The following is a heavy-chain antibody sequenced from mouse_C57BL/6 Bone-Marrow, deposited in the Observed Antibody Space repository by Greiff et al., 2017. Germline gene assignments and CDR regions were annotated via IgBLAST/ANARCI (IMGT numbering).Heavy chain of an antibody. J-gene: IGHJ3*01. CDR3: ARSKDWGSWFAY. Sequence: QVQLQQSGAELVRPGPSVKVSCKASGYAFTNYLIEWVKQRPGQGLEWIGVIYPGSGGTNYNEKFKGKATLTADKSSSTAYMQLSSLTSEDSAVYFCARSKDWGSWFAYWGQGTLVTVSA. CDR2: IYPGSGGT. D-gene: IGHD4-1*01. V-gene: IGHV1-54*01. CDR1: GYAFTNYL.